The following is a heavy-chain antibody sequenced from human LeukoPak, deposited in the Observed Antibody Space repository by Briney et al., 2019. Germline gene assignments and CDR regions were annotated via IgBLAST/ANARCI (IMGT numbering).Heavy chain of an antibody. D-gene: IGHD2-15*01. J-gene: IGHJ3*02. CDR2: INPSGGRT. CDR1: GYTLTSDY. V-gene: IGHV1-46*01. Sequence: ASVKVSCKASGYTLTSDYMHWVRQAPGQGLEWMGVINPSGGRTSYAQKFQGRVTMTRNTSISTAYMELSSLRSEDTAVYYCARLLRVCSGGSCYTSDAFDIWGQGTMVTVSS. CDR3: ARLLRVCSGGSCYTSDAFDI.